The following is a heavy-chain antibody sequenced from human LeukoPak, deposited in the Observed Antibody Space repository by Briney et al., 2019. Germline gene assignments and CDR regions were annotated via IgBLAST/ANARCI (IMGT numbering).Heavy chain of an antibody. D-gene: IGHD2-15*01. CDR1: GYTFTNYG. J-gene: IGHJ3*02. CDR2: ISAYNGNT. Sequence: GASVKVSCKASGYTFTNYGVSWVRQAPGQGLEWMGWISAYNGNTNYAQKLQGRVTMTTDTSTSTAYMELRSLRSDDTAVYYCARDSSGGWSSLDAFDIWGQGTMVTVSS. V-gene: IGHV1-18*01. CDR3: ARDSSGGWSSLDAFDI.